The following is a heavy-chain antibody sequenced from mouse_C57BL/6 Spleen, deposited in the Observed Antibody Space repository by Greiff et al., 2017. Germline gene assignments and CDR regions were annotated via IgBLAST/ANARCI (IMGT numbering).Heavy chain of an antibody. D-gene: IGHD1-1*01. CDR1: GFTFSSYG. CDR3: ARLFITTVVATDFFDY. J-gene: IGHJ2*01. V-gene: IGHV5-6*01. CDR2: ISSGGSYT. Sequence: EVMLVESGGDLVKPGGSLKLSCAASGFTFSSYGMSWVRQTPDKRLEWVATISSGGSYTYYPDSVKGRFPISRDNAKNTLYLQMSSLKSEDTAMYYCARLFITTVVATDFFDYWGQGTTLTVSS.